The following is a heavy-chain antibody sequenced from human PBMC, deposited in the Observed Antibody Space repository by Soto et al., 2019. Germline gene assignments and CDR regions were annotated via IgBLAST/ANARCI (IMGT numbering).Heavy chain of an antibody. Sequence: EVQLVESGGGLVQPGGSLRLSCAASGFTVSSNYMSWVRQAPGKGLEWVSVIYSGGSTYYADSVKGRFTISRDNSKNTLYIQMNSLRAEDTAVYYGAKDRFGELFGYCYYLDVWGKGTTVTVSS. CDR1: GFTVSSNY. D-gene: IGHD3-10*01. CDR3: AKDRFGELFGYCYYLDV. V-gene: IGHV3-66*01. CDR2: IYSGGST. J-gene: IGHJ6*03.